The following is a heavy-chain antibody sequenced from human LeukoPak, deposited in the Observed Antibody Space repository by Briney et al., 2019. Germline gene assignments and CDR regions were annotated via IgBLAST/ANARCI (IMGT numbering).Heavy chain of an antibody. CDR3: ARHAYGGNNFWFDP. CDR1: GGSISSYY. V-gene: IGHV4-59*08. J-gene: IGHJ5*02. D-gene: IGHD4-23*01. CDR2: IYYSGST. Sequence: SETLSLTCTVSGGSISSYYWSWIRQPPGKGLEWTGYIYYSGSTNYNPSLKSRVTISVDTSKNQFSLKLSSVTAADTAVYYCARHAYGGNNFWFDPWGQGTLVTVSS.